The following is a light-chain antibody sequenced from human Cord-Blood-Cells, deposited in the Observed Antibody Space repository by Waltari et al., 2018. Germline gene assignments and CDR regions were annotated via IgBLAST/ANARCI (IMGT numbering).Light chain of an antibody. CDR2: GAS. CDR1: QSGSNN. Sequence: EIVMTQSPATLSVPPGDRATLPCMGSQSGSNNLAWYQQKPGQAPRLLIYGASTRATGIPARFSGSGSGTEFTLTISSLQSEDFAVYYCQQYNNWPPMYTFGQGTKLEIK. V-gene: IGKV3-15*01. J-gene: IGKJ2*01. CDR3: QQYNNWPPMYT.